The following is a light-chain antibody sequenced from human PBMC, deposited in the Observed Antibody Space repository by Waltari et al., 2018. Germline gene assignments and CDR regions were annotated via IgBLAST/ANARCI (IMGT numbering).Light chain of an antibody. CDR1: QSVSSN. CDR3: QQYNNWPPMYT. V-gene: IGKV3-15*01. J-gene: IGKJ2*01. CDR2: GAS. Sequence: EIVMTQSPATLSVSPGERATLSCRASQSVSSNLAWYQQKPGQAPRLLIYGASTRATGIPARFSGSGSGTEFTLTISSMQSEDCAVYYCQQYNNWPPMYTFGQGTKLEIK.